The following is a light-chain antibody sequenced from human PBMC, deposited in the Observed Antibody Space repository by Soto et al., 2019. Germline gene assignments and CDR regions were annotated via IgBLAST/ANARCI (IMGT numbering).Light chain of an antibody. CDR1: QSISRW. J-gene: IGKJ5*01. Sequence: DIQLTQSPSTLSASAGERVTIXCRASQSISRWVAWYQQKPGKAPKLLIYDVSNLESGVPSRFSGSGSGTDFTLTISSLEPEDFAVYYCQQRSNWPITFGQGTRLEIK. CDR3: QQRSNWPIT. V-gene: IGKV1-5*01. CDR2: DVS.